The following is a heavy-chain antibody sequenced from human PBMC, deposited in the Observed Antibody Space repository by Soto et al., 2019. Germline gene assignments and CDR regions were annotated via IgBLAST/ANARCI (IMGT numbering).Heavy chain of an antibody. V-gene: IGHV3-73*01. CDR2: IRSKTNSYAT. CDR3: TRQTDAVQWLVVPTDYNFDY. Sequence: GGSLRLSCAASGFTFGCSAMHWVRQASGKGLEWVGHIRSKTNSYATAYAESVKGRFTISRDDSMNTAYLQMNSLKTEDTAVYFCTRQTDAVQWLVVPTDYNFDYWGQGTLVTV. J-gene: IGHJ4*02. D-gene: IGHD6-19*01. CDR1: GFTFGCSA.